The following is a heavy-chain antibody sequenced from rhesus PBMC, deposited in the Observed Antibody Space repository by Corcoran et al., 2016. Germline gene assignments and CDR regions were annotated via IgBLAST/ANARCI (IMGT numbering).Heavy chain of an antibody. CDR2: ISNSDATT. CDR1: GFQFNDYY. Sequence: VASGGGLAKPGGSLRLSCAASGFQFNDYYMHWVRQASGKGLEWVSRISNSDATTWYADSVKGRFTVSRDNAKNTLYLQMNSLRPEDTAVYYCARGGITAFRLVTVAFDHWGQGVLVTVSS. CDR3: ARGGITAFRLVTVAFDH. J-gene: IGHJ4*01. D-gene: IGHD3-3*01. V-gene: IGHV3-59*01.